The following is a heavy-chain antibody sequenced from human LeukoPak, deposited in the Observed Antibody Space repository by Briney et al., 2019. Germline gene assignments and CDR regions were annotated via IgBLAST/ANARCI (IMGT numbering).Heavy chain of an antibody. D-gene: IGHD3-3*01. CDR3: ARLYDFWSGYYRDY. CDR1: GFTFSNYW. Sequence: QPGGSLRLSCAASGFTFSNYWMSWVRQAPGKGLEWVANIKQDGSEKYYVDSVKGRFTVSRDNAKNSLYLQMNSLRAEDTAVYYCARLYDFWSGYYRDYWGQRTLVTVSS. CDR2: IKQDGSEK. V-gene: IGHV3-7*01. J-gene: IGHJ4*02.